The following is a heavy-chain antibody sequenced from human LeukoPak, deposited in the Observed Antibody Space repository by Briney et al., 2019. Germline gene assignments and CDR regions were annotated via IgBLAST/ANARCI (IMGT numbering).Heavy chain of an antibody. CDR3: ARDMSPVVITTMGGPFDY. J-gene: IGHJ4*02. Sequence: ASVKVSCKASGYSFTSYGITWVRQAPGQGLEWMGWISDSNGNTNYAQKHQGRVTMTTDTSTSTAYMELRSLRSDDTAVYYCARDMSPVVITTMGGPFDYWGQGTLVTVSS. CDR1: GYSFTSYG. CDR2: ISDSNGNT. D-gene: IGHD3-22*01. V-gene: IGHV1-18*01.